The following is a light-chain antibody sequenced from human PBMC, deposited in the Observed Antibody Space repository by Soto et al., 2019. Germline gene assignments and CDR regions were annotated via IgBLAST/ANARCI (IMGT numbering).Light chain of an antibody. CDR3: TSSTSRGTYV. CDR1: SSDIGAYNF. CDR2: NVS. Sequence: QSALTQPASVSGSPGQSITISCTGTSSDIGAYNFVSWYRQHPGKAPNLIIYNVSDRPSGVSNRFSGSKSANTASLTISGLQAEDEADYYCTSSTSRGTYVFGTGTKVTVL. V-gene: IGLV2-14*03. J-gene: IGLJ1*01.